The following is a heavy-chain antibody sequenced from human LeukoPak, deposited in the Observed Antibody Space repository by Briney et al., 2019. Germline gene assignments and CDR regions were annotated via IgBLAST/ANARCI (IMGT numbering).Heavy chain of an antibody. Sequence: PSETLSLTCAVYGGSFSGYYWSWIRQPPGKGLEWIGEINHSGSTNYNPSLKSRVTISVDTSKNQFSLKLSSVTAADTAVYYCARDPYDSSGYQPFDYWGQGTLVTVSS. V-gene: IGHV4-34*01. CDR2: INHSGST. D-gene: IGHD3-22*01. CDR1: GGSFSGYY. J-gene: IGHJ4*02. CDR3: ARDPYDSSGYQPFDY.